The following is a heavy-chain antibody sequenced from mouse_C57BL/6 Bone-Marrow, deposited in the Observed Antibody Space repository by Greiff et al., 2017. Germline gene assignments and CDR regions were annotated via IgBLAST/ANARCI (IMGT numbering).Heavy chain of an antibody. J-gene: IGHJ1*03. CDR3: ARRNYYGSSRGYWYYDV. Sequence: QVTLKECGPGILQSSQTLSLTCSFSGFSLSTSGMGVSWIRQPSGKCLEWLAHIYWDDDKRYNPFLKSRLKISKDTSRNQVFLKITSVDTADTATYYCARRNYYGSSRGYWYYDVWGTGTTVTVTS. D-gene: IGHD1-1*01. CDR2: IYWDDDK. V-gene: IGHV8-12*01. CDR1: GFSLSTSGMG.